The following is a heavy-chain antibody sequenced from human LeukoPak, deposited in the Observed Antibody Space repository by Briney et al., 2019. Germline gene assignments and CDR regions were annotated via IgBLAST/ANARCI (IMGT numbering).Heavy chain of an antibody. CDR3: ATTSYGSGSP. CDR1: GFSFSSDW. J-gene: IGHJ5*02. D-gene: IGHD3-10*01. V-gene: IGHV3-15*01. Sequence: GGSLRLSCAASGFSFSSDWMSWVRRAPGKGLEWVGLIKSKTDGGTTDYAAPVKGRFTVSRDDSENMLYLQMNNLKTEDTAVYYCATTSYGSGSPWGQGTLVTVSS. CDR2: IKSKTDGGTT.